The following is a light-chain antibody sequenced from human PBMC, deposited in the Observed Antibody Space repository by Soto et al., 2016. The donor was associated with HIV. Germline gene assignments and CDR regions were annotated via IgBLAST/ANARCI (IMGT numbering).Light chain of an antibody. CDR3: NSRDSSGNHVV. V-gene: IGLV3-19*01. Sequence: SSELTQDPAVSVALGQTVRITCQGDSLRRYYASWYQQKPGQAPILVIYAKHRRPSGIPDRFSGSTSGNTASLTITGAQTEDEADYYCNSRDSSGNHVVFGGGTKLTVL. CDR2: AKH. CDR1: SLRRYY. J-gene: IGLJ3*02.